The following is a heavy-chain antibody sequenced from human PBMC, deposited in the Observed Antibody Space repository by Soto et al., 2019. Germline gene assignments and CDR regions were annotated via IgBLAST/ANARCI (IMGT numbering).Heavy chain of an antibody. J-gene: IGHJ4*02. CDR1: GGSISSYY. CDR3: ARGRGRTDNY. CDR2: IYYSGST. D-gene: IGHD3-9*01. V-gene: IGHV4-59*01. Sequence: LSLTCTVSGGSISSYYWSWIRQPPGKGLEWIGYIYYSGSTNYNPSLKSRVTISVDTSKNQFSLKLSSVTAADTAVYYCARGRGRTDNYWGQGTLGTVSS.